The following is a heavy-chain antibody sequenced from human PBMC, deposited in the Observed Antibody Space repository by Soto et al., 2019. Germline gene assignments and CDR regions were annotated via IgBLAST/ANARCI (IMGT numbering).Heavy chain of an antibody. CDR1: GFTFSSYG. Sequence: WGSLRLSCAASGFTFSSYGMHWVRQAPGKGLEWVAVISYDGSNKYYADSVKGRFTISRDNSKNTLYLQMNSLRAEDTAVYYCAKDAEGMDVWGQGTTVTVSS. J-gene: IGHJ6*02. V-gene: IGHV3-30*18. CDR3: AKDAEGMDV. CDR2: ISYDGSNK.